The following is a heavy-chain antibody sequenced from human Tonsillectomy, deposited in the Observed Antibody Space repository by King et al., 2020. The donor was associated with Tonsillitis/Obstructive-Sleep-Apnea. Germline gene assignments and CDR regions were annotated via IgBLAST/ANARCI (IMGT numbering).Heavy chain of an antibody. Sequence: QLVQSGAEVKKPGASVKVSCKASGYTFTGYYMHWVRQAPGQGLEWMGRINPNSGGTNYAQNFQGRVTMTRDTSISTADMELSRLRSDDTAVYYCARDVMTTVTTEADYWGQGTLVTVSS. CDR3: ARDVMTTVTTEADY. D-gene: IGHD4-17*01. V-gene: IGHV1-2*06. CDR2: INPNSGGT. J-gene: IGHJ4*02. CDR1: GYTFTGYY.